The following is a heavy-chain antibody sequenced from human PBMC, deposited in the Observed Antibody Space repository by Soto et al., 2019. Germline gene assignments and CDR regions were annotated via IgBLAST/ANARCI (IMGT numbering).Heavy chain of an antibody. CDR3: AKDRDGAAAGPTKFYGKEV. Sequence: EVQLLEYGGGLVQPGGSLRLSCAASGFTFSSYAMSWVRQAPGKGLEWVSVISGSGDSTYYADSVRGRFTISRDNSKNTLYLQMNSLRSEDTAVYDCAKDRDGAAAGPTKFYGKEVWGQGTTVTVSS. CDR1: GFTFSSYA. J-gene: IGHJ6*02. CDR2: ISGSGDST. V-gene: IGHV3-23*01. D-gene: IGHD6-13*01.